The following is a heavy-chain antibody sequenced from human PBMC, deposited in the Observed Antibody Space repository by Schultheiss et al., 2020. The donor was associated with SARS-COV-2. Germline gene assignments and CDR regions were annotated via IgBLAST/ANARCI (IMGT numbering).Heavy chain of an antibody. Sequence: SETLSLTCAVYGGSFSGYYWSWIRQPPGKGLEWIGYIYYSGSTNYNPSLKSRVTMSVDTSKNQFSLKLSSVTAADTAVYYCARGVVVVPAGISHTHYYMDVWGKGTTVTVSS. D-gene: IGHD2-2*02. CDR2: IYYSGST. CDR3: ARGVVVVPAGISHTHYYMDV. J-gene: IGHJ6*03. V-gene: IGHV4-34*01. CDR1: GGSFSGYY.